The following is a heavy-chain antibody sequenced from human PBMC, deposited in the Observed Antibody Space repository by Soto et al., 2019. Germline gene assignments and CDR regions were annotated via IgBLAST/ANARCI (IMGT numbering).Heavy chain of an antibody. V-gene: IGHV3-48*01. Sequence: GGSLRLSCAASGFTFSSYSMNWVRQAPGKGLEWVSYISSSSSTIYYADSVKGRFTISRDNAENSLYLQMNSLRGEDTAVYYCARDRVLLLHGSYYYYGMDVCGQGTTVTVSS. CDR1: GFTFSSYS. J-gene: IGHJ6*02. CDR3: ARDRVLLLHGSYYYYGMDV. D-gene: IGHD2-15*01. CDR2: ISSSSSTI.